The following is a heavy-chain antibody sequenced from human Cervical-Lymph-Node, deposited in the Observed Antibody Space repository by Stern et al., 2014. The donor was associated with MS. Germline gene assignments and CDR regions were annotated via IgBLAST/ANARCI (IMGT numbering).Heavy chain of an antibody. CDR3: ARRKVNTMTLDY. CDR1: GYTVSGHY. V-gene: IGHV1-46*01. J-gene: IGHJ4*02. D-gene: IGHD5-18*01. CDR2: IKPNAGAT. Sequence: QDQLVHSAAEVKKPGASVTVSCTPSGYTVSGHYIDWVRQSPGQVPEWMGLIKPNAGATIYAQNFRGRVTLTRDTSTTTVYLDLNRLRSGDTAVYYCARRKVNTMTLDYWGQGTLVTVSS.